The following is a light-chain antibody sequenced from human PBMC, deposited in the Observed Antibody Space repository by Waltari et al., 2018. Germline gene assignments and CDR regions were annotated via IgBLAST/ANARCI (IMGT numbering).Light chain of an antibody. CDR1: SRDVARYNY. J-gene: IGLJ2*01. CDR3: SSYTSSSTLV. V-gene: IGLV2-14*03. Sequence: QSALTQPASVSGSPGQSITISCTGASRDVARYNYVSWYQQYPGKAPKLIIYDVSNRPSGVSNRFSGSKSGNTASLTISGLQAEDEGDYYCSSYTSSSTLVFGGGTKLTVL. CDR2: DVS.